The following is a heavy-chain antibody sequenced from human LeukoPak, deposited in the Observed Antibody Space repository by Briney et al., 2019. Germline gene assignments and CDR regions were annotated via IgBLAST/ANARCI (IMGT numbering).Heavy chain of an antibody. J-gene: IGHJ4*02. Sequence: GGSLRLSCAASGFTFSTYWMSWVRQAPGKGLEWVANIKQDGSEKYYVDSVKGRFTISRDNAKKSVYLQMNSLRAEDTAVYYCARATRNGSGSYFFDYWGQGTLVTVSS. CDR1: GFTFSTYW. CDR2: IKQDGSEK. D-gene: IGHD3-10*01. CDR3: ARATRNGSGSYFFDY. V-gene: IGHV3-7*01.